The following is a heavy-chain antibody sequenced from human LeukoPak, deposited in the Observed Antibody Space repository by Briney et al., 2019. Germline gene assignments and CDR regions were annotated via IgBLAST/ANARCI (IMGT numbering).Heavy chain of an antibody. CDR2: INPNSGGT. CDR1: GYTFTGYY. CDR3: ARSEYSSSFPFDY. J-gene: IGHJ4*02. Sequence: ASVKVSCKASGYTFTGYYMHWVRQAPGQGLEWMGWINPNSGGTNYAQKFQGRVTMTRDTSISTAYMELSRLRSDDTAVYYCARSEYSSSFPFDYWGQGTLVTVSS. V-gene: IGHV1-2*02. D-gene: IGHD6-6*01.